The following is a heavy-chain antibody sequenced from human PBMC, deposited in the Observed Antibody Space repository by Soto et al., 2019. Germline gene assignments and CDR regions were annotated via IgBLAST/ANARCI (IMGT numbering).Heavy chain of an antibody. D-gene: IGHD3-22*01. V-gene: IGHV3-23*01. CDR2: ISGSGGST. CDR3: AKEYDSRGYYPDY. Sequence: GSLRLSCAAPGFTFSSYAMTWVRQAPGKGLEWVSVISGSGGSTYFADSVKGRFTISRDNSKNTLYLQMSSLRAEDTALYYCAKEYDSRGYYPDYWGQGTLVTVSS. CDR1: GFTFSSYA. J-gene: IGHJ4*02.